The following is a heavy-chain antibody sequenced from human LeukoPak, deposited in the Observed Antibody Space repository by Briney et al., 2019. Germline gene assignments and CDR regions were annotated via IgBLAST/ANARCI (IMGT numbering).Heavy chain of an antibody. CDR3: ARGPKEEMTTVTTYYYYGMDV. D-gene: IGHD4-17*01. Sequence: SETLSLTCAVYGGSFSGYYWSWIRQPPGKGLEWIGAINHSGSTNYNPSLKNRVTISVDASKNQFSLKLSSVTAADTAVYYCARGPKEEMTTVTTYYYYGMDVWGQGTTVTVSS. J-gene: IGHJ6*02. CDR2: INHSGST. CDR1: GGSFSGYY. V-gene: IGHV4-34*01.